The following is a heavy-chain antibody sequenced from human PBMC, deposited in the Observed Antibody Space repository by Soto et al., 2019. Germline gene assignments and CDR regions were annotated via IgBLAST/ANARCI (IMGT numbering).Heavy chain of an antibody. CDR2: IYHSGST. D-gene: IGHD6-6*01. V-gene: IGHV4-38-2*02. J-gene: IGHJ4*02. Sequence: SETLSLTCTVSGYSISSGYYWGWIRQPPGKGLEWIGSIYHSGSTYYNPSLKSRVTISVDTSKNQFSLKLSSETAADTAVYYCARDALYSSSSEGDYWGQGTLVTVSS. CDR1: GYSISSGYY. CDR3: ARDALYSSSSEGDY.